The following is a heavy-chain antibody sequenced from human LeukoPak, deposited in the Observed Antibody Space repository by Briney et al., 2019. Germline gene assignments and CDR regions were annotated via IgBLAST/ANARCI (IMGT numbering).Heavy chain of an antibody. CDR1: GYRFTGHY. Sequence: ASVKVSCKASGYRFTGHYMHWVRQAPGQGLEWMGWINPNSGGTNYAQKFQGRVTMTRDTSISTAYMEVSSLRFDDTAVYYCARNPPLDYWGQGTLVTVSS. V-gene: IGHV1-2*02. CDR2: INPNSGGT. J-gene: IGHJ4*02. CDR3: ARNPPLDY.